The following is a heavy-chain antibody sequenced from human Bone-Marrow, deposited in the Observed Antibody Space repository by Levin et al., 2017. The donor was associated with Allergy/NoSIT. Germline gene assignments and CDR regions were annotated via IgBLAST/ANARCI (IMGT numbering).Heavy chain of an antibody. V-gene: IGHV3-9*01. Sequence: GGSLRLSCAASGFTFDDYAMHWVRQAPGKGLEWVSGISWNSGSIGYADSVKGRFTISRDNAKNSLYLQMNSLRAEDTALYYCARATAMVLTPLDYWGQGTLVTVSS. CDR3: ARATAMVLTPLDY. J-gene: IGHJ4*02. D-gene: IGHD5-18*01. CDR1: GFTFDDYA. CDR2: ISWNSGSI.